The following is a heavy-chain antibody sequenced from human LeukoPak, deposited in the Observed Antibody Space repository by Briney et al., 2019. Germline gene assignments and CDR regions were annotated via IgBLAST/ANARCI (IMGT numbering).Heavy chain of an antibody. Sequence: PGGSLRLSCAASGFTFSTSSVGWVRQPPGKGLEWVSAISGSGGSTHYADSVKGRFTISRDNSKNTLYLQMNSLRAEDTAVYYCAKDPGLGIAARPVDYWGQGTLVTVSS. CDR2: ISGSGGST. CDR3: AKDPGLGIAARPVDY. CDR1: GFTFSTSS. J-gene: IGHJ4*02. V-gene: IGHV3-23*01. D-gene: IGHD6-6*01.